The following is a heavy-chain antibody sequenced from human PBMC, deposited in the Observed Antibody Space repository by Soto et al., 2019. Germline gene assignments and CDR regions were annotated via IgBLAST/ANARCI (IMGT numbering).Heavy chain of an antibody. CDR2: IDPSDSYT. Sequence: EVQLVQSGAEVKKPGESLRISCKGSGYSFTSYWISWVRQMPGKGLEWMGRIDPSDSYTNYSPSFQGHVTISADKSISTAYLPWSSLKASDTAMYYCARLQPAAGDNDLTFDYWGPGTLVTVSS. CDR3: ARLQPAAGDNDLTFDY. CDR1: GYSFTSYW. J-gene: IGHJ4*02. D-gene: IGHD6-13*01. V-gene: IGHV5-10-1*01.